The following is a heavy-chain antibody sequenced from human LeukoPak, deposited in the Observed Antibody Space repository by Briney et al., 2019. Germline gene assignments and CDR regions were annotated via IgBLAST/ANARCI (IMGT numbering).Heavy chain of an antibody. CDR3: ARDRKGSSWHNY. CDR2: ISAYSGNT. CDR1: GYTFTSYG. D-gene: IGHD6-13*01. V-gene: IGHV1-18*01. Sequence: GSVKVSCKASGYTFTSYGISWVRQAPGQGLEWMGWISAYSGNTNYAQKLQGRVTMTTDTSTNTAYMELRSLRSDDTAVYYCARDRKGSSWHNYWGQGTLVTVSS. J-gene: IGHJ4*02.